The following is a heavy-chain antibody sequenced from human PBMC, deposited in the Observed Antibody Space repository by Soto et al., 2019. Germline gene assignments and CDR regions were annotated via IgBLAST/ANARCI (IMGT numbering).Heavy chain of an antibody. D-gene: IGHD3-3*01. V-gene: IGHV1-18*01. J-gene: IGHJ6*02. Sequence: EASVKVSCKASGYTFTSYGISWVRQAPGQGLEWMGWISAYNGNTNYAQKLQGRVTMTTDTSTSTAYMELRSLRSDDTAVYYCARNDFWSGYYAVYYYYGMDVWGQGTTVTVSS. CDR3: ARNDFWSGYYAVYYYYGMDV. CDR1: GYTFTSYG. CDR2: ISAYNGNT.